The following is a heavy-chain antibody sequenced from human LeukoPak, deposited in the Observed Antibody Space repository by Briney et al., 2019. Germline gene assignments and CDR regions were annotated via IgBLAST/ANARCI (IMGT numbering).Heavy chain of an antibody. Sequence: VASVKVSCKASGHTFRRYGIFWVRQAPGQGLEWMGWISTYNGDTNYAQKLQGRVTMTTDTSTSTAYMELRSLRSDDTAVYYCARDGTTGTTKSDYWGQGTLVTVSS. CDR2: ISTYNGDT. J-gene: IGHJ4*02. V-gene: IGHV1-18*01. D-gene: IGHD1-7*01. CDR1: GHTFRRYG. CDR3: ARDGTTGTTKSDY.